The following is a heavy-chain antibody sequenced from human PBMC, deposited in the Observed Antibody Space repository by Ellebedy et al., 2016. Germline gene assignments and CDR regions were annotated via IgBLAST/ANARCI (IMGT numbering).Heavy chain of an antibody. D-gene: IGHD2-2*01. CDR3: ARRMDEEAMPAFGY. V-gene: IGHV1-8*01. Sequence: ASVKVSCKASGYTFTSYDINWVRQATGQGLEWMGWMNPNSGNTGYVQKFQGRVAMTRNTSISTAYMELSSLTSEDTAVYYCARRMDEEAMPAFGYWGQGTLVTVSS. CDR1: GYTFTSYD. CDR2: MNPNSGNT. J-gene: IGHJ4*02.